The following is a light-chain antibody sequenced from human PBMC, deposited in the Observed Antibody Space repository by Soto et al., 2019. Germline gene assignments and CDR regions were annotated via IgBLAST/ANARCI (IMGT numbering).Light chain of an antibody. V-gene: IGKV1-5*03. J-gene: IGKJ4*01. Sequence: DIQMTQSPSTLSASVGDRVTITCWASQSISSWLAWYQQKPGKAPKLLIYRASSLNSGVPSRFSGSGSGTEFTLTISSLQPDDFATYYCQQNDGYPLTFGGGTKVEI. CDR3: QQNDGYPLT. CDR2: RAS. CDR1: QSISSW.